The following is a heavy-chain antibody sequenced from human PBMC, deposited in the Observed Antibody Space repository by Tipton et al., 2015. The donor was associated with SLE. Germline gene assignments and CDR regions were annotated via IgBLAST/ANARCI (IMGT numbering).Heavy chain of an antibody. V-gene: IGHV3-30*04. J-gene: IGHJ6*02. Sequence: SLRLSCAASGFTFSSFPMHWVRQAPGKGLEWAAVISYDGNNEYYADSVKGRFTISRDNSKNTLYLQMNNLRADDTAVYFCARDPGGYYYYSGMDVWGQGTTVTVSS. CDR3: ARDPGGYYYYSGMDV. CDR1: GFTFSSFP. CDR2: ISYDGNNE. D-gene: IGHD3-10*01.